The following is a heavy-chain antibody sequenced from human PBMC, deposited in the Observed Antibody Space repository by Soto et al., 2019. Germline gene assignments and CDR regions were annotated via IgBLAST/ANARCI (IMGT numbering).Heavy chain of an antibody. Sequence: ASVKVSCKASGYTFTNYGISWARQAPGQGLEWMGWISAYNTNTIYAQNFQGRVTMTADTSTSTVYMDLRSLRSDDTAIYYCARQKYSSAWYSLDFWGQGALVTVSS. CDR1: GYTFTNYG. CDR3: ARQKYSSAWYSLDF. D-gene: IGHD6-19*01. J-gene: IGHJ4*02. CDR2: ISAYNTNT. V-gene: IGHV1-18*01.